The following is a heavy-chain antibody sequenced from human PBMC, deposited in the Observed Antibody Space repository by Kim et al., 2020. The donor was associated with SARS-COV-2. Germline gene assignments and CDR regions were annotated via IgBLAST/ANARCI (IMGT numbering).Heavy chain of an antibody. CDR2: INPSGGST. V-gene: IGHV1-46*01. Sequence: ASVKVSCKASGDTFTSYTMQWVRQAPGQGLEWMGMINPSGGSTSYAQKFQGRVTITTDASTSTAYMELSSLRSEDTAVYYCASVSHISQYWGEGTGVTVS. J-gene: IGHJ1*01. D-gene: IGHD2-21*01. CDR1: GDTFTSYT. CDR3: ASVSHISQY.